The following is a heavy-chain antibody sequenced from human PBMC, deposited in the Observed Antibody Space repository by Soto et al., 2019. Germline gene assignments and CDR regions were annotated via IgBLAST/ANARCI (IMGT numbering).Heavy chain of an antibody. V-gene: IGHV3-74*01. CDR1: GFTLSTYW. CDR3: TRAAVAAHFDL. J-gene: IGHJ4*02. Sequence: EVQLAESGGGLVQPGGSLRLSCAASGFTLSTYWMHWVRQAPGKGLVWVSRIKSDGSTTSYADSVKGRFSISRDNAKNTLYLQMNSLTAEDTAVYYCTRAAVAAHFDLWGQGTLVTVSS. D-gene: IGHD6-19*01. CDR2: IKSDGSTT.